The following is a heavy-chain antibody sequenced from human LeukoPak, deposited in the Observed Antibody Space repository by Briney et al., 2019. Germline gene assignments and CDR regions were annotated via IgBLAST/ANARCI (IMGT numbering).Heavy chain of an antibody. J-gene: IGHJ4*02. CDR2: FDPEDGET. Sequence: ASVKVSCKVSGYTLTELSVHWVRQAPGKGLEWMGGFDPEDGETIYAQKFQGRVTMTEDTSTDTAYMELSSLRSEDTAVYYCATERITIFGVVIPFDYWGQGTLVTVSS. CDR1: GYTLTELS. V-gene: IGHV1-24*01. CDR3: ATERITIFGVVIPFDY. D-gene: IGHD3-3*01.